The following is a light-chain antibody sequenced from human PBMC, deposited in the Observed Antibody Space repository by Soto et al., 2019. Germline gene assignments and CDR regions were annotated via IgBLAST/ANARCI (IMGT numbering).Light chain of an antibody. CDR3: QQSYSPPYT. J-gene: IGKJ2*01. Sequence: DIQMTQSPSPLSASVGDRVTITCRASQTIGTYLSWFQQKAGRAPKLLIYAASSLQSGVPSRFGGSGSGTDFTLNISSLRPEDFATYFGQQSYSPPYTFGQGTKLEIK. CDR1: QTIGTY. CDR2: AAS. V-gene: IGKV1-39*01.